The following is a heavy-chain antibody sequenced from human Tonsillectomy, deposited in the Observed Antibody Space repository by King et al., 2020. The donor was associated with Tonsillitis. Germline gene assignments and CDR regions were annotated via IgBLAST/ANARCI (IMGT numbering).Heavy chain of an antibody. J-gene: IGHJ6*02. CDR1: GFTFSSYG. CDR3: AKCRDDYYYYGMDV. CDR2: ISYDGSNK. D-gene: IGHD5-24*01. V-gene: IGHV3-30*18. Sequence: VQLVESGGGVVQPGRSLRLSCAASGFTFSSYGMHWVRQAPGKGLEWVAVISYDGSNKYYADSVKGRFTISRDNSKNTLYLQMNSLRAEDTAVYYCAKCRDDYYYYGMDVWGQGTTVTVSS.